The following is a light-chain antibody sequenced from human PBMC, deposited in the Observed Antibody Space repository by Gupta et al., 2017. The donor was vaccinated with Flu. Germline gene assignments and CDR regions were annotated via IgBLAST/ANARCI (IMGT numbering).Light chain of an antibody. CDR1: QSVSSY. CDR3: QQRSNWPPVT. J-gene: IGKJ4*01. CDR2: DAS. V-gene: IGKV3-11*01. Sequence: ATLSLSPGERATLSCRASQSVSSYLAWYQQKPGQAPRLLIYDASNRATGIPARFSGSGSGTDFTLTISSLEPEDFAVYYCQQRSNWPPVTFGGGTKVEIK.